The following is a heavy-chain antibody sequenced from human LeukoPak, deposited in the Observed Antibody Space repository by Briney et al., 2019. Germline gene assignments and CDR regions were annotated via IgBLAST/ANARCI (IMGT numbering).Heavy chain of an antibody. CDR3: AKDQDYYFDY. V-gene: IGHV3-30*18. CDR1: GFTFSSYG. Sequence: PGMSLRLSCAASGFTFSSYGMHWVRQAPGKGLEWVAVISYDGSNKYYADSVKGRFTISRDNSKNTLYLQMNSLRAEDTAVYYCAKDQDYYFDYWGQGTLVTVSS. J-gene: IGHJ4*02. CDR2: ISYDGSNK.